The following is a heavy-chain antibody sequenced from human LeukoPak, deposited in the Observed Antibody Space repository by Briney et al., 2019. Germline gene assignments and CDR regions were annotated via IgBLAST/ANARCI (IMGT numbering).Heavy chain of an antibody. V-gene: IGHV4-39*01. Sequence: SETLSLTCTVSGGSISSSSYYWGWIRQPPGKGLEWIGSIYYSGSTYYNPSLKSRVTISVDTSKNQFSLKLSSVTAADTAVYYCARHDPQTMIVVVIPPLRVGGFDYWGQGTLVTVSS. CDR2: IYYSGST. J-gene: IGHJ4*02. CDR3: ARHDPQTMIVVVIPPLRVGGFDY. D-gene: IGHD3-22*01. CDR1: GGSISSSSYY.